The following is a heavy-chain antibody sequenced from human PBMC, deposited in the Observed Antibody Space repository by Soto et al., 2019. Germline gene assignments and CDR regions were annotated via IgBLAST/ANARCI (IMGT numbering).Heavy chain of an antibody. J-gene: IGHJ4*02. CDR3: ARDDYGGNRNYGTAFGY. V-gene: IGHV1-24*01. Sequence: ASVKVSCKVSGYTLTELSMHWVRQAPGKGLEWMGGFDPEDGETIYAQKFQGRVTMTRDTSTSTVYMELSSLRSEDTAVYYCARDDYGGNRNYGTAFGYWGQGTLVTVSS. D-gene: IGHD4-17*01. CDR1: GYTLTELS. CDR2: FDPEDGET.